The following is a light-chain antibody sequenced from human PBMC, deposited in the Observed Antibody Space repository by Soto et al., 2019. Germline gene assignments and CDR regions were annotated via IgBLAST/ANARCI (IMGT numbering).Light chain of an antibody. V-gene: IGLV2-23*02. Sequence: QSALTQPASVSGSPGQSITISCTGTSSDVGSYNLVSWYQQHPGKAPKLMIYEVSKRPSGVSNRFSGSKSGNTASRTISGLQAEDEAYYYCCSYAGSSTWVFGGGTKLTVL. CDR1: SSDVGSYNL. CDR3: CSYAGSSTWV. CDR2: EVS. J-gene: IGLJ3*02.